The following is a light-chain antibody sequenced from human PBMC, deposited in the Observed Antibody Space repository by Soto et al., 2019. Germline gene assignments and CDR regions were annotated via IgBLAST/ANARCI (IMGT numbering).Light chain of an antibody. J-gene: IGKJ4*01. Sequence: PSTGPLSVPPGESAPLSCRASQSVSSNLAWYQQKPGQAPRLLIYGASTRATGIPARFSGSGSGTEFTLTISSLQSEDFAVYYCQQYNNWPSPTSGGGGMVDIK. CDR2: GAS. V-gene: IGKV3-15*01. CDR3: QQYNNWPSPT. CDR1: QSVSSN.